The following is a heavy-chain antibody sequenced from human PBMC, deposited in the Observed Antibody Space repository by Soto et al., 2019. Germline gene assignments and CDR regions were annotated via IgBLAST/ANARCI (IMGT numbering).Heavy chain of an antibody. D-gene: IGHD6-6*01. CDR2: ISSTSTI. CDR1: GFTFSNS. V-gene: IGHV3-48*02. Sequence: EVQLVASGGGLVQPGGSLRLSCAASGFTFSNSMNWVRQAPGKGLEWVSCISSTSTIYYADSVRGRFTISRDNAKNSLYLQMNSLRDEDTAVYYCAIEYKGYYYGMDVWCQGTTVTVSS. CDR3: AIEYKGYYYGMDV. J-gene: IGHJ6*02.